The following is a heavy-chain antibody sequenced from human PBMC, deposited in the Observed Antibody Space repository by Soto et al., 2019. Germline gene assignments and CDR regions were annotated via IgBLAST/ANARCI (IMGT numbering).Heavy chain of an antibody. J-gene: IGHJ4*02. Sequence: GESLKISCQASGYSFTTYWISWVRQMPGKGLECMGRIDPTDSYTDYGPSFEGHVTMSVDRSINTAYLEWSSLKASDSAMYYCAILTLAQDSRGQHIFDYWGLGTLGTASP. CDR2: IDPTDSYT. CDR3: AILTLAQDSRGQHIFDY. V-gene: IGHV5-10-1*01. D-gene: IGHD3-22*01. CDR1: GYSFTTYW.